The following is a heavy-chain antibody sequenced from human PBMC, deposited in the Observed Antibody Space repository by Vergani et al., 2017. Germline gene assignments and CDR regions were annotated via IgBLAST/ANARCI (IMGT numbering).Heavy chain of an antibody. D-gene: IGHD2-8*01. CDR2: INHSGST. Sequence: QVQLQQWGAGLLKPSETLSLTCAVYGGSFSGYYWSWIRQPPGKGLEWIGEINHSGSTNYNPSLKSRVTISVDTSKNQFSLKLSSVTAADTAVYYCARERGVYNYYYYYYMDVWGKGTTVTVSS. V-gene: IGHV4-34*01. CDR1: GGSFSGYY. J-gene: IGHJ6*03. CDR3: ARERGVYNYYYYYYMDV.